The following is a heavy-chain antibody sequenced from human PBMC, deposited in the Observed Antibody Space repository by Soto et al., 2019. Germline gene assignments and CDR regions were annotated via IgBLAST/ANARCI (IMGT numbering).Heavy chain of an antibody. D-gene: IGHD6-19*01. J-gene: IGHJ4*02. Sequence: QVQLQESGPGLVKPSETLSLTCTVSGGSISSYYWSWIRQPPGKGLEWIGYIYYSGSTNYNPSLKSRVTISVDTSKNQFSLKLSSVTAADTAVYYCASIPPVAGTDYWGQGTLVTVSS. CDR1: GGSISSYY. CDR3: ASIPPVAGTDY. CDR2: IYYSGST. V-gene: IGHV4-59*01.